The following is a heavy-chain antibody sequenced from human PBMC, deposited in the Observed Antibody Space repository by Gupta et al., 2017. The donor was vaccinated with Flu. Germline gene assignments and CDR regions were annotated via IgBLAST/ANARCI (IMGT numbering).Heavy chain of an antibody. V-gene: IGHV3-30-3*01. CDR2: ISYDGSNK. J-gene: IGHJ4*02. CDR3: ARDSRDVSGWRIAAAGSFDY. D-gene: IGHD6-13*01. Sequence: LEWVAVISYDGSNKYYADSVKGRFTISRDNSKNTLYLQMNSLRAEDTAVYYCARDSRDVSGWRIAAAGSFDYWGQGTLVTVSS.